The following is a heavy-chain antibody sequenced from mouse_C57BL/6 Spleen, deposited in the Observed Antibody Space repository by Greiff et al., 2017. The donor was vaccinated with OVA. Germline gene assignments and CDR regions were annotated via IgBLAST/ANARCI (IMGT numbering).Heavy chain of an antibody. Sequence: VKLQESGAELARPGASVKLSCKASGYTFTSYGISWVKQRTGQGLEWIGEIYPRSGNTYYNEKFKGKATLTADKSSSTAYMELRSLTSEDSAVYFCARSGTTVVATDFDVWGTGTTVTVSS. J-gene: IGHJ1*03. D-gene: IGHD1-1*01. V-gene: IGHV1-81*01. CDR1: GYTFTSYG. CDR2: IYPRSGNT. CDR3: ARSGTTVVATDFDV.